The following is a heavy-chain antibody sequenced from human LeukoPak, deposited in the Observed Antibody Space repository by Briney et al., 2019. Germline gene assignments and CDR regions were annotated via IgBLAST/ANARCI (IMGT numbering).Heavy chain of an antibody. CDR3: TLTTFGVVYYFDY. CDR1: GFMFSRHW. D-gene: IGHD1/OR15-1a*01. V-gene: IGHV3-7*01. CDR2: IKKDGRQ. J-gene: IGHJ4*02. Sequence: PGGSLRLSCAASGFMFSRHWMGWVRQAPGKGLEWVATIKKDGRQYYADSVKGRFIISRDNSKNTLYLQLNSLRLEDTAVYYCTLTTFGVVYYFDYWGQGTLVTVSS.